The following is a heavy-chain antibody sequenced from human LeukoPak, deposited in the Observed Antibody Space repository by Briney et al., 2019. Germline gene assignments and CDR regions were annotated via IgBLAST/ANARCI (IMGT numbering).Heavy chain of an antibody. CDR1: GFALSSHW. V-gene: IGHV3-7*03. CDR2: VNRDGSET. Sequence: TGGSLRLSCAASGFALSSHWMTWVGKVPGRGPEWVANVNRDGSETYYLDSVKGRFTISKDNAKNSLYLQMNSLRAEDTALYHCARNNGMDVWGQGTTVIVSS. CDR3: ARNNGMDV. J-gene: IGHJ6*02.